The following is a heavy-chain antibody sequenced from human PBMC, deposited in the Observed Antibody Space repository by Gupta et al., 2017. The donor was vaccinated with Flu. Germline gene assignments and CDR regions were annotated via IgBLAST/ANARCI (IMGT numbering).Heavy chain of an antibody. Sequence: QVQLQQWGAGLLKPSETLSLTCAVYGGSFSGYYWSWIRQPPGKGLEWIGEINHSGSTNYNPSLKSRVTISVDTSKNQFSLKLSSVTAADTAVYYCATSHNYYGSGSYYYWGQGTLVTVSS. V-gene: IGHV4-34*01. J-gene: IGHJ4*02. CDR3: ATSHNYYGSGSYYY. CDR1: GGSFSGYY. D-gene: IGHD3-10*01. CDR2: INHSGST.